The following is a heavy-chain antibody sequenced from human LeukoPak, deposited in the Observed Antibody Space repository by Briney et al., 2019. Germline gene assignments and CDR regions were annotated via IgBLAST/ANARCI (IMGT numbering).Heavy chain of an antibody. CDR3: ATWRLGQQSFDY. CDR1: GVSISSSNSY. Sequence: PSETLSLTCTVSGVSISSSNSYWGWIRQPPGKGLEWIGSIYYSGNTYYNASLKSQVTISLDTSNNNLSLKLSSVTAADTAVYYCATWRLGQQSFDYWGQGTLVTISS. J-gene: IGHJ4*02. D-gene: IGHD1-1*01. CDR2: IYYSGNT. V-gene: IGHV4-39*07.